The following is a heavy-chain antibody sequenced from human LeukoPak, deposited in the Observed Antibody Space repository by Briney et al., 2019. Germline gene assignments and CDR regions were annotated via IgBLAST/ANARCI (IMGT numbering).Heavy chain of an antibody. J-gene: IGHJ4*02. CDR2: INPSGGST. CDR1: GYTFTSYY. CDR3: ARGRLADYSYGHDPFDY. D-gene: IGHD5-18*01. Sequence: APVKVSCKASGYTFTSYYMHWVRQAPGQGLEWMGIINPSGGSTSYAQKFQGRVTMTRDMSTSTVYMELSSLRSEDTAVYYCARGRLADYSYGHDPFDYWGQGTLVTVSS. V-gene: IGHV1-46*01.